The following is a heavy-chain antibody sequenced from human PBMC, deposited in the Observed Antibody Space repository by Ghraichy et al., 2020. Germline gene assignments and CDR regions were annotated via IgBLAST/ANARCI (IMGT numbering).Heavy chain of an antibody. CDR2: IIPIFGTA. D-gene: IGHD6-19*01. CDR3: ARGGGIAVAGSRGYYYYYGMDV. J-gene: IGHJ6*02. V-gene: IGHV1-69*13. Sequence: SVKVSCKASGGTFSSYAISWVRQAPGQGLEWMGGIIPIFGTANYAQKFQGRVTITADESTSTAYMELSSLRSEDTAVYYCARGGGIAVAGSRGYYYYYGMDVWGQGTTVTVSS. CDR1: GGTFSSYA.